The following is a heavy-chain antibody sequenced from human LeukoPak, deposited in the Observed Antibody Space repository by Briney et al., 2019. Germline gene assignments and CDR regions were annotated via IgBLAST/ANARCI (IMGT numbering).Heavy chain of an antibody. D-gene: IGHD4-23*01. J-gene: IGHJ4*02. Sequence: GGSLRLSCAASGLTFSRFWMSWVRQAPGKGLEWVANIKGDGSDKYYADSVKGRFTISRDNSKNTLYLQMNSLRAEDTAVYYCAKDITRYGGNAVDYWGQGTLVTVSS. CDR2: IKGDGSDK. CDR1: GLTFSRFW. V-gene: IGHV3-7*01. CDR3: AKDITRYGGNAVDY.